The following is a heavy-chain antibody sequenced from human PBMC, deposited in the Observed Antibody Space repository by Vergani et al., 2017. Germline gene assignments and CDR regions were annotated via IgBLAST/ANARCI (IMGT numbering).Heavy chain of an antibody. J-gene: IGHJ4*02. CDR2: ISGNNDDV. V-gene: IGHV3-21*04. Sequence: EVQMVESGGGLVKPGGSLRLSCVASGFTFSHYSMNWVRQAPGKGLEWVSSISGNNDDVYYADSVKGRFTISRDNSESTLHLQMTSLRAEDTAVYYCANIAAPGPRGRGTGNWGQGTLVTVSS. CDR1: GFTFSHYS. CDR3: ANIAAPGPRGRGTGN. D-gene: IGHD6-13*01.